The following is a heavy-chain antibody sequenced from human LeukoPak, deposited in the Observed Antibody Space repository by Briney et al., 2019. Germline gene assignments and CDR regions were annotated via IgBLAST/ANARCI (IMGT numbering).Heavy chain of an antibody. D-gene: IGHD3-22*01. CDR1: GFTFSSYA. Sequence: GGSLRLSCAASGFTFSSYAMSWVRQAPGKGLEWVSGISGSGDNTYYADSVKGRFTISRDNSKNTLYVQVNSLGTEDTAAYYCAKGADYYDSSGYCWGQGTLVTVSS. J-gene: IGHJ4*02. V-gene: IGHV3-23*01. CDR2: ISGSGDNT. CDR3: AKGADYYDSSGYC.